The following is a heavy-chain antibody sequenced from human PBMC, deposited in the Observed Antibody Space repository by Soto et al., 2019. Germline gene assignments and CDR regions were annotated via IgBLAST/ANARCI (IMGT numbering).Heavy chain of an antibody. V-gene: IGHV4-34*01. CDR1: GGSFSGYY. J-gene: IGHJ6*04. D-gene: IGHD6-6*01. CDR2: INHSGST. CDR3: ARGLLAARGYYYGMDG. Sequence: SETLSLTCAVYGGSFSGYYWSWIRQPPGKGLEWIGEINHSGSTNYNPSLKSRVTISVDTSKNQFSLKLSSVTAADTAVYYCARGLLAARGYYYGMDGWGKGTTVTVSS.